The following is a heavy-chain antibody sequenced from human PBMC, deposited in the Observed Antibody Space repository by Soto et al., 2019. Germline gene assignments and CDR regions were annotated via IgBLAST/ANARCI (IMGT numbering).Heavy chain of an antibody. CDR2: IYYSGST. V-gene: IGHV4-31*03. Sequence: NPSETLSLTCTVSGGSISSGGYYWSWIRQHPGKGLEWIGYIYYSGSTYYNPSLKSRVTISVDTSKNQFSLKLSSVTAADTAVYYCARDPQKFGSDAFDIWGQGTMVTVSS. CDR3: ARDPQKFGSDAFDI. D-gene: IGHD3-3*01. J-gene: IGHJ3*02. CDR1: GGSISSGGYY.